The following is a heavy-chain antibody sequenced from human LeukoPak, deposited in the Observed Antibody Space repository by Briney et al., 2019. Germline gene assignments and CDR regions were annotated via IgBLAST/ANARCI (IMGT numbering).Heavy chain of an antibody. J-gene: IGHJ4*02. CDR2: IKQDGSEK. D-gene: IGHD4-17*01. CDR3: ASTVTLFDY. V-gene: IGHV3-7*01. CDR1: GFTFSNYW. Sequence: PGGSLRLSCAASGFTFSNYWMSWVRQSPGKGLEWVANIKQDGSEKYYMDSVKGRFTISIDNAKNSLYLQMNSLRAEDTAVYYCASTVTLFDYWGQGTLVTVSS.